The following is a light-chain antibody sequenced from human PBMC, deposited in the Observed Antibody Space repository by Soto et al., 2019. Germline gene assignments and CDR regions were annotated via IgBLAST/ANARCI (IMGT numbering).Light chain of an antibody. J-gene: IGKJ1*01. CDR1: QSISNY. V-gene: IGKV1-39*01. CDR2: AAS. CDR3: QQSYSSPET. Sequence: DIQMTQSPSSLSASVGDRVTITCRASQSISNYLNWYQQKPGKAPKLLIYAASSLHGGVPSRFSGSASGTDFTLTISSLQPEDFATYYCQQSYSSPETFGQGTKVEI.